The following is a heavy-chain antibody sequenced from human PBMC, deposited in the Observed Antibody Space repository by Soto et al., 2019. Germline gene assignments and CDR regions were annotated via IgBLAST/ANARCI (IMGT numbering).Heavy chain of an antibody. CDR1: GGSISSSSYY. CDR3: ARASIHYDSSGYYFPYYFDY. CDR2: IYYSGST. D-gene: IGHD3-22*01. V-gene: IGHV4-39*07. Sequence: PSETLSLTCTVSGGSISSSSYYWGWIRQPPGKGLEWIGSIYYSGSTYYNPSLKSRVTISVDTSKNQFSLKLSSVTAADTAVYYCARASIHYDSSGYYFPYYFDYWGQGTLVTVSS. J-gene: IGHJ4*02.